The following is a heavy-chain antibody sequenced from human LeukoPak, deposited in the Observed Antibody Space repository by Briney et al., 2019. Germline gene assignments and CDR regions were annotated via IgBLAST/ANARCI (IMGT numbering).Heavy chain of an antibody. CDR3: TTWDCSSTSCENFDY. CDR2: IKSKTDGGTT. CDR1: GFTFSNAW. J-gene: IGHJ4*02. D-gene: IGHD2-2*01. V-gene: IGHV3-15*01. Sequence: PGGSLRLSCAASGFTFSNAWMSWVRQTPGKGLEWVGRIKSKTDGGTTDYAAPVKGRFTISRDDSKNTLYLQMNGLKTEDTAVYYCTTWDCSSTSCENFDYWGQGTLVTVSS.